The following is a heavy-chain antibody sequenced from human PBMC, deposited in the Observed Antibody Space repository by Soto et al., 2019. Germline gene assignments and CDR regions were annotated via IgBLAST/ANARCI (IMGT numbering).Heavy chain of an antibody. CDR3: AKDERQPEIVATIDY. D-gene: IGHD5-12*01. CDR2: ISYDGSNK. Sequence: GGSLRLSCAASGFTFSSYGMHWVRQAPGKGLEWVAVISYDGSNKYYADSVKGRFTISRDNSKNTLYLQMNSLRAEDTAVYYCAKDERQPEIVATIDYWGQGTLVTVSS. CDR1: GFTFSSYG. V-gene: IGHV3-30*18. J-gene: IGHJ4*02.